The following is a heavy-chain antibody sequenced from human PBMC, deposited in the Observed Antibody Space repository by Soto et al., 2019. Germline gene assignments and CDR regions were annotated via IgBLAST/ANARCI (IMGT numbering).Heavy chain of an antibody. CDR2: IYYSGST. CDR3: ARDRITTGTIDY. CDR1: GGSISSYY. J-gene: IGHJ4*02. D-gene: IGHD1-1*01. V-gene: IGHV4-59*01. Sequence: KASETLSLTCTVSGGSISSYYWSWIRQPPGKGLEWIGYIYYSGSTNYNPSLKSRVTISVDTSKNQFSLKLSSVTAADTAVYYCARDRITTGTIDYWGQGTLVTVSS.